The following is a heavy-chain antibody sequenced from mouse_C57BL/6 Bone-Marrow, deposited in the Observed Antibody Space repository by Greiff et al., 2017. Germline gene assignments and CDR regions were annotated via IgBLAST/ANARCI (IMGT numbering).Heavy chain of an antibody. J-gene: IGHJ3*01. CDR2: IYPRSGYT. D-gene: IGHD3-1*01. V-gene: IGHV1-81*01. CDR3: AGSGQGLAY. CDR1: GYTFTSYG. Sequence: VHLVESGAELARPGASVKLSCTASGYTFTSYGIRWVKQRPGQGLEWIGEIYPRSGYTYYTEKFKGKATLTADTSSSTAYMQLRSLTSEDSAVYLSAGSGQGLAYWGQGTLVTVSA.